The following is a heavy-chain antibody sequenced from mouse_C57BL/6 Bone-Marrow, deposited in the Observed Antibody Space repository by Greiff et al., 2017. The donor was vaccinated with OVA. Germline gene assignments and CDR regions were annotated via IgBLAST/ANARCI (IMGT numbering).Heavy chain of an antibody. Sequence: VQLKQSGAELVRPGASVKLSCTASGFNIKDDYMHWVKQRPEQGLEWIGWIDPENGDTEYASKFQGKATITADTSSNTADLQLSSLTSEDTAVYYCTTWDYGSSAFAYWGQGTLVTVSA. D-gene: IGHD1-1*01. CDR1: GFNIKDDY. CDR3: TTWDYGSSAFAY. V-gene: IGHV14-4*01. CDR2: IDPENGDT. J-gene: IGHJ3*01.